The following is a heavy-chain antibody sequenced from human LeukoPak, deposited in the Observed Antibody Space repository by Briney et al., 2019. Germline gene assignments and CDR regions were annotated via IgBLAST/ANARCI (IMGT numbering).Heavy chain of an antibody. D-gene: IGHD1-26*01. Sequence: ASVKVSCKASGGTFSSYAISWVRQAPGQGLEWMGGIIPIFGTANYAQKFQGRVTITADESTSTAYMELSSLRSEDTAVYYCAIDGIVGATTEAAYDYWAQGTLVTVSS. CDR1: GGTFSSYA. V-gene: IGHV1-69*13. J-gene: IGHJ4*02. CDR2: IIPIFGTA. CDR3: AIDGIVGATTEAAYDY.